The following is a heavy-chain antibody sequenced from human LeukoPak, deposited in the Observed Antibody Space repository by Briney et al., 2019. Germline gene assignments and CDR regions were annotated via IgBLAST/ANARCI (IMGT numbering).Heavy chain of an antibody. J-gene: IGHJ6*03. CDR1: GGSFSGYY. CDR3: ASSPNRRYYDSSGYYQTPYYYYYYMDV. V-gene: IGHV4-34*01. D-gene: IGHD3-22*01. Sequence: PSETLSLTCAVYGGSFSGYYWSWIRQPPGKGLEWIGEINHSGSTNYNPSLKSRVTISVDTSKNQFSLKLSSVTAADTAVYYCASSPNRRYYDSSGYYQTPYYYYYYMDVWGKGTTVTISS. CDR2: INHSGST.